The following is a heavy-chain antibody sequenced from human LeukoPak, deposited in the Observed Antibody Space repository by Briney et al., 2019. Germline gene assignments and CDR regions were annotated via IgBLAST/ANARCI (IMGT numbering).Heavy chain of an antibody. CDR3: AGESYSSAWFFNY. J-gene: IGHJ4*02. CDR1: GGSISGSNYY. Sequence: SETLSLTCTVSGGSISGSNYYWGWIRQPPGKGLEWIGSIYYSGSTYYNPSLKSRVTISVGTSKNQFSLKLNSVTAADTAVYYCAGESYSSAWFFNYWGQGTLVTVSS. V-gene: IGHV4-39*02. D-gene: IGHD6-19*01. CDR2: IYYSGST.